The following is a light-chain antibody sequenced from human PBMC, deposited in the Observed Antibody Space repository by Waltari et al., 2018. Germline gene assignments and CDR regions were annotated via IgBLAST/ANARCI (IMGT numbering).Light chain of an antibody. CDR1: QAISNS. Sequence: DIQLTQSPSSLSASVVDRITITCRASQAISNSLAWYQQKPGKAPKVLLYRASTLESGVPSRFSGSGTGTDYTLTISSLQPEDFATYYCQQYAATPLTFGGGTKVEIK. CDR2: RAS. J-gene: IGKJ4*02. CDR3: QQYAATPLT. V-gene: IGKV1-NL1*01.